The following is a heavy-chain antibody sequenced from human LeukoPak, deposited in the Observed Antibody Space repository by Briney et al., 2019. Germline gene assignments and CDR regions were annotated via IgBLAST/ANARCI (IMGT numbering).Heavy chain of an antibody. Sequence: PGGSLRLSCAASGSTFSSCAMSWVRQAPGKGLEWVSAISESGDATYYADSVRGRFTISRDNSKNTLYLQMNRLRVDDTAIYYCAKDRDYWGQGTLSASPQ. V-gene: IGHV3-23*01. CDR2: ISESGDAT. CDR3: AKDRDY. J-gene: IGHJ4*02. CDR1: GSTFSSCA.